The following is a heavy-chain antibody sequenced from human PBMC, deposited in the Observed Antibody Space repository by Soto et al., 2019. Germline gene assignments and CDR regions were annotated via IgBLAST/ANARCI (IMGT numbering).Heavy chain of an antibody. V-gene: IGHV1-18*04. CDR3: SREHTTDPTADCYFDS. CDR2: VGRANANT. J-gene: IGHJ4*02. Sequence: QVQLVQSGPEVTKPGASVKVSCKTSGYTFTAYGLAWLRQAPGQRPEWLGWVGRANANTNYAEKFHGRVTITSDSSTTTTYKELRSLRSADTAVDYCSREHTTDPTADCYFDSWGQGTLVTVSS. D-gene: IGHD2-21*01. CDR1: GYTFTAYG.